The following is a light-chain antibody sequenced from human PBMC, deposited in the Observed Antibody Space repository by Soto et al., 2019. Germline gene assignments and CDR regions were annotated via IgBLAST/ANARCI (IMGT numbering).Light chain of an antibody. CDR1: QSVSNY. CDR3: QQYNNWPRAT. CDR2: DAS. V-gene: IGKV3-15*01. Sequence: EIVLTQSPATLSLSPGEIATLSCRASQSVSNYLALYQQKPGQAPRLLIYDASSRATGFPARFSGSGSGTEFNLTISSLQSEDFGVYYCQQYNNWPRATFGGGTKVDI. J-gene: IGKJ4*01.